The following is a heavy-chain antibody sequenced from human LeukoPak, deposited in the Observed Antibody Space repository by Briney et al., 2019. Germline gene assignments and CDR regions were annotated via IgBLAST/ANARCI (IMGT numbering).Heavy chain of an antibody. Sequence: SQTLSLTCTVSGGSISSYYWSWIRQPPGKGLEWIGYIYYSGSTNYNPSLKSRVTISVDTSKNQFSLKLSSVTAADTAVYYCARCGYSGYNDYWGQGTLVTVSS. V-gene: IGHV4-59*01. D-gene: IGHD5-12*01. J-gene: IGHJ4*02. CDR1: GGSISSYY. CDR2: IYYSGST. CDR3: ARCGYSGYNDY.